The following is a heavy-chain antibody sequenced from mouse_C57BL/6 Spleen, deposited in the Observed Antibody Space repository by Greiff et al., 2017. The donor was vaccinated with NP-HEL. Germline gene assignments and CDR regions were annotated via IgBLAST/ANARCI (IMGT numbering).Heavy chain of an antibody. D-gene: IGHD1-1*01. CDR3: ARARVTTVVATDYAMDY. CDR2: ILPGSGST. V-gene: IGHV1-9*01. J-gene: IGHJ4*01. Sequence: QVQLQQSGAELMKPGASVKLSCKATGYTFTSYWIEWVKQRPGHGLELIGEILPGSGSTNYNEKFKGKDTFTADTSSNTAYMQLSSLTTKYSDIYYWARARVTTVVATDYAMDYWGQGTSVTVSS. CDR1: GYTFTSYW.